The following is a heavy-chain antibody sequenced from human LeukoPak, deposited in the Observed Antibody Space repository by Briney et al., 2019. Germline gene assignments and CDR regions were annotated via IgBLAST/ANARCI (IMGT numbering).Heavy chain of an antibody. CDR1: GFTFSSYS. J-gene: IGHJ6*03. Sequence: GRSLRLSCAASGFTFSSYSMNWVRQAPGKGLEFVSYISSSSSTIYYADAVKGRFTLSRDNAKNSLYLQMNSLRAEDTAVFYCAREGGGSGTYFGFYDYYYMDVWGKGTTVTISS. CDR3: AREGGGSGTYFGFYDYYYMDV. V-gene: IGHV3-48*01. CDR2: ISSSSSTI. D-gene: IGHD3-10*01.